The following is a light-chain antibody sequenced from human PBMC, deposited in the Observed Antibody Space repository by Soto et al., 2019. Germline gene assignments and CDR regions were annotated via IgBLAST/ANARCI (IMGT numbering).Light chain of an antibody. CDR3: QQYGTSPWT. CDR1: QSVGSNY. CDR2: TAS. Sequence: EIVLTQSPGTLSLSPGERATLSCRASQSVGSNYLAWYQQKSGQAPRLLIYTASGRAAGIPDRFSVSGSGTDFTLTISRVEPEDFAVYYCQQYGTSPWTFGQGTKVEIK. V-gene: IGKV3-20*01. J-gene: IGKJ1*01.